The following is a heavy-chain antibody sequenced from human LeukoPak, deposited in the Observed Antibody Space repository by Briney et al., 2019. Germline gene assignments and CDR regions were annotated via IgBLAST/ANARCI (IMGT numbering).Heavy chain of an antibody. CDR2: ISSSGSTI. V-gene: IGHV3-48*03. CDR3: AKDPYDILTGYYSFDY. J-gene: IGHJ4*02. Sequence: GGSLRLSCAASGFTFSSYEMNWVRQAPGKGLEWVSYISSSGSTIYYADSVKGRFTISRDNSKNTLYLQMNSLRAEDTAVYYCAKDPYDILTGYYSFDYWGQGTLVTVSS. CDR1: GFTFSSYE. D-gene: IGHD3-9*01.